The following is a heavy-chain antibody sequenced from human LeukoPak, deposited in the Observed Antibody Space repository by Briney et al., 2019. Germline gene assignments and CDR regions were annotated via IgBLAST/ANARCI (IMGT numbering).Heavy chain of an antibody. V-gene: IGHV3-7*01. J-gene: IGHJ4*02. CDR1: GFTFSSYW. D-gene: IGHD3-22*01. Sequence: PGGSLRLSCAASGFTFSSYWMSWVRQAPGKGREGVANIKQDGSEKYYVDSVKGRFTISRDNAKNSLYLQMNSLRAEDTAVYYCARVGADYYDSLTTWGQGTLVTVSS. CDR2: IKQDGSEK. CDR3: ARVGADYYDSLTT.